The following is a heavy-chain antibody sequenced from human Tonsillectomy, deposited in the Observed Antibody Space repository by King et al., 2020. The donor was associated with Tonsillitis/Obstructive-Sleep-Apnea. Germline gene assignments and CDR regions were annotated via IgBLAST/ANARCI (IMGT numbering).Heavy chain of an antibody. CDR3: ARLHDFWSGYPPIHYYYYMDV. CDR2: IYPGDSDI. J-gene: IGHJ6*03. Sequence: QLVQYGAEVKKPGESLKISCKGSGYSFINYWIGWVRQMPGKGLEWMGIIYPGDSDIRYSPSFQGQVTISADQSINTAYLQWSSLKASDTARYYCARLHDFWSGYPPIHYYYYMDVWGKGTTVTVSS. CDR1: GYSFINYW. D-gene: IGHD3-3*01. V-gene: IGHV5-51*01.